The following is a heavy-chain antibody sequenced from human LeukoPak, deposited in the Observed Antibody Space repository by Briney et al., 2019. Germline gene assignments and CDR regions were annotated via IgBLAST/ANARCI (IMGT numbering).Heavy chain of an antibody. CDR3: AKSRGESRGASNY. CDR1: GFTFSSYA. CDR2: ISGSGDTT. Sequence: PGGSLRLSCAASGFTFSSYAMNWVRQAPGKGLEWVSFISGSGDTTYYADSVKGRFTISRDSSKNTLYLQMNSLRAEGTAVYYCAKSRGESRGASNYWGQGTLVTVSS. D-gene: IGHD1-26*01. V-gene: IGHV3-23*01. J-gene: IGHJ4*02.